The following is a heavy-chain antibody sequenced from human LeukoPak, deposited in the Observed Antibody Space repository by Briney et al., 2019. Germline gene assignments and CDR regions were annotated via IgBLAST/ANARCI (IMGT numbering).Heavy chain of an antibody. Sequence: GGSLRLSCAASGFTFSDYAMTWVRQAPGKGLEWVATISGSGVMTYYADSVKGRFTVSGDNSKNTLYLQMSSLTAADAAVYYCAKDRSIGTYYTFDHWGQGTRVTVSS. CDR3: AKDRSIGTYYTFDH. J-gene: IGHJ4*02. CDR2: ISGSGVMT. V-gene: IGHV3-23*01. CDR1: GFTFSDYA. D-gene: IGHD1-26*01.